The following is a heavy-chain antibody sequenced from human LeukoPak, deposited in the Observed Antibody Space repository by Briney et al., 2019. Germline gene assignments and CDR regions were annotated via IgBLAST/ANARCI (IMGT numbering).Heavy chain of an antibody. CDR1: AGSISTSY. CDR3: ARQRSYLWDAFDI. D-gene: IGHD2-21*01. V-gene: IGHV4-59*08. CDR2: ISYSGIT. Sequence: PSQTLSLTCTVSAGSISTSYSSCIRHPPRKWLGWVAYISYSGITDYNPSLKSRVTISVDTSKNQFSLRLTSVTAADTAVYYCARQRSYLWDAFDIWGQGTLVTVSS. J-gene: IGHJ3*02.